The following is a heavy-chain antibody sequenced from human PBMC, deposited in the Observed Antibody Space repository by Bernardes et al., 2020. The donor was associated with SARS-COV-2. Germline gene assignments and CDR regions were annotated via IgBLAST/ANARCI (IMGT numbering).Heavy chain of an antibody. J-gene: IGHJ6*02. CDR3: ARGRLRFLEWPKYRYGMDV. V-gene: IGHV4-34*01. Sequence: SETLSLTCTVYGGSFSGYYWSWIRQPPGKGLEWIGEINHSGSTNYNPSLKSRVTISVDTSKNQFSLKLSSVTAADTAVYYCARGRLRFLEWPKYRYGMDVWGQGTTVTVSS. D-gene: IGHD3-3*01. CDR1: GGSFSGYY. CDR2: INHSGST.